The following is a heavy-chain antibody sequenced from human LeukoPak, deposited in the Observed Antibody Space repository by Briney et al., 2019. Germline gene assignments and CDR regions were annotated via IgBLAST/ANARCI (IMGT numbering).Heavy chain of an antibody. V-gene: IGHV1-8*01. CDR3: ASSVAAAGFDY. CDR1: GYTFTSYD. CDR2: MNPNSGNT. J-gene: IGHJ4*02. Sequence: ASVKVSCKASGYTFTSYDINWVRQATGQGLEWMGWMNPNSGNTGYAQKLQGRVTMTRNTSISTAYMELSSLRSEDTAVYYCASSVAAAGFDYWGQGTLVTVSS. D-gene: IGHD6-13*01.